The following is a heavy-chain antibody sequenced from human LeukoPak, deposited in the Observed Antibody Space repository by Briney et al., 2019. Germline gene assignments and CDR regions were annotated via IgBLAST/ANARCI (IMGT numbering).Heavy chain of an antibody. J-gene: IGHJ4*02. CDR1: GFTFSSYA. CDR3: ARDGPKTLYQTYYYDSSGYLGY. D-gene: IGHD3-22*01. Sequence: AGGSLRLSCAASGFTFSSYAMHWVRQAPGKGLEWVAVISYDGSNKYYADSVKGRFTISRDNSKNTLYLQMNSLRAEDTAAYYCARDGPKTLYQTYYYDSSGYLGYWGQGTLVTVS. V-gene: IGHV3-30*01. CDR2: ISYDGSNK.